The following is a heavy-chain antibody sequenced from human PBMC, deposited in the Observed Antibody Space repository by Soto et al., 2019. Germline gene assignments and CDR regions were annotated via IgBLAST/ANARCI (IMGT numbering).Heavy chain of an antibody. J-gene: IGHJ6*02. CDR1: GFTFSGYA. D-gene: IGHD3-10*01. CDR3: ARPRGLYYYYAMDV. Sequence: GGSLRLSCAASGFTFSGYAMYWVLQAPGKGLEWVAVISFDGSTKYYADSVKGRFTISRDNSKNTLYLQMNSLRAEDTAVYYCARPRGLYYYYAMDVWGQGTTVTVSS. V-gene: IGHV3-30-3*01. CDR2: ISFDGSTK.